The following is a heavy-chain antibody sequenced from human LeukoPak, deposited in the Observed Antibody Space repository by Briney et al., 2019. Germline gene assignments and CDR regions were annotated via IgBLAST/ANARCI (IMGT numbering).Heavy chain of an antibody. CDR2: IWYDGSSK. Sequence: GVSLRLSCAASRFTFSNYAMHWVRQAPGKGLEWVAIIWYDGSSKYYADSVKGRFTIPRDNSKNTLYLQMNSLRAEDTAVYYCARAEYSSSWYGYFQHWGQGTLVTVSS. J-gene: IGHJ1*01. D-gene: IGHD6-13*01. CDR1: RFTFSNYA. V-gene: IGHV3-30-3*01. CDR3: ARAEYSSSWYGYFQH.